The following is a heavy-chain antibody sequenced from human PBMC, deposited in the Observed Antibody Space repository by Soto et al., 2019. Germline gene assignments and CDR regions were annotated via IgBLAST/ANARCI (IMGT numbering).Heavy chain of an antibody. CDR2: ISSSSSYI. D-gene: IGHD3-16*01. Sequence: PGGSLRLSCAASGFTFSSYSMNWVRQAPGKGLEWVSSISSSSSYIYYADSVKGRFTISRDNAKNSLYLQMNSLRAEDTAVYYCARSEEPILGELDVWGQGTTVTVSS. V-gene: IGHV3-21*01. CDR3: ARSEEPILGELDV. CDR1: GFTFSSYS. J-gene: IGHJ6*02.